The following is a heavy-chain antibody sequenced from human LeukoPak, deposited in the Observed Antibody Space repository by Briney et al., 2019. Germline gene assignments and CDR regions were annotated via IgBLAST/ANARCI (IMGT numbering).Heavy chain of an antibody. Sequence: GRSLRLSCAASGFTFSSYAMHWVRQAPVKGLEWVAVISYDGSNKYYADSVKGRFTISRDNSKNTLYLQMNSLRAEDTAVYYCARTRSGYSYGLTDAFDIWGQGTMVTVSS. CDR3: ARTRSGYSYGLTDAFDI. D-gene: IGHD5-18*01. V-gene: IGHV3-30-3*01. CDR1: GFTFSSYA. J-gene: IGHJ3*02. CDR2: ISYDGSNK.